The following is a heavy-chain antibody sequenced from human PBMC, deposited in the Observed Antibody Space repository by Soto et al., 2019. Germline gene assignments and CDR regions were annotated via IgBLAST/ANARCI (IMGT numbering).Heavy chain of an antibody. Sequence: SETLSLTCSVSGSSMTTYYWHWIRQAPGKGLEWIGFIYNSWSGSTGSNPSLRSRVTISIDTSKNQFSLNLSSVTAADTAIYYCARAKTTMIIPENFWGQGTLVTVSS. CDR1: GSSMTTYY. CDR3: ARAKTTMIIPENF. J-gene: IGHJ4*02. V-gene: IGHV4-59*01. D-gene: IGHD3-22*01. CDR2: IYNSWSGST.